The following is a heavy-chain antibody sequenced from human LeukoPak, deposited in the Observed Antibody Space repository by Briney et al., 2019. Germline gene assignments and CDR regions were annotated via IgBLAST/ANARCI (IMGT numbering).Heavy chain of an antibody. V-gene: IGHV3-21*01. Sequence: GGSLRLSCAASGFTFSSYGMNWVRQAPGKGLDWISSISSSSYIYYADSVKGRFTISRDNAKNSLYLQMNSLRAEDTAVYYCARDRVEMATSPFRNWGQGTLVTVSS. CDR1: GFTFSSYG. J-gene: IGHJ4*02. CDR2: ISSSSYI. CDR3: ARDRVEMATSPFRN. D-gene: IGHD5-24*01.